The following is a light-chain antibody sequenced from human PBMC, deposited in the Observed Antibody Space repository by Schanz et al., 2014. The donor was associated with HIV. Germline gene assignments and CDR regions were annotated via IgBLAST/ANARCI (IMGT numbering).Light chain of an antibody. Sequence: DIQMTQSPSTLSASVGDRVTITCRASQSISSWLAWYQKKPGKAPKLLIYKASTLEPGVPSRFSGSGSGTEFTLTISSLQPDDFATYYCQQYNSHSTFGQGTKVEIK. J-gene: IGKJ1*01. CDR3: QQYNSHST. V-gene: IGKV1-5*03. CDR2: KAS. CDR1: QSISSW.